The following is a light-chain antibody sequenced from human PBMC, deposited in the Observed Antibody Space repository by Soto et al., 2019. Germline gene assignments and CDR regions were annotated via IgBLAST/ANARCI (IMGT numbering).Light chain of an antibody. CDR3: SSYAGNGNLDVI. Sequence: QSALTQPPSASGSPGQSVAISCSGSSSINYNYVSWYQHHPGKAPKLMIYEVDKRPSGVPDRFSGSKSGNTVSLTVSGLQAEDVADYYCSSYAGNGNLDVIFGGGTKLTVL. V-gene: IGLV2-8*01. J-gene: IGLJ2*01. CDR1: SSINYNY. CDR2: EVD.